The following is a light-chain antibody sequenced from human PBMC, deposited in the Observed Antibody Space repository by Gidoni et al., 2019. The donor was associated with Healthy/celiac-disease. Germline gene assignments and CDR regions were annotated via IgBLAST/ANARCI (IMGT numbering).Light chain of an antibody. CDR3: QQYYSYPRT. CDR1: QGISSY. V-gene: IGKV1-8*01. Sequence: AIRMTQYPSSPSASTGDRVTLTCRARQGISSYLAWYQQKPGKAPNLLIYAASTLQSGVPSRFSGSGAGTDFTLTISCLPSEDFAAYYYQQYYSYPRTFXQXTKVEIK. CDR2: AAS. J-gene: IGKJ1*01.